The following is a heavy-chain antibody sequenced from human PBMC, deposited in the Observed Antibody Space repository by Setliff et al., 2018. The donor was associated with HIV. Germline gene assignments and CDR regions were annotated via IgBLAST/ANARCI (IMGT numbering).Heavy chain of an antibody. CDR1: GVSISSYY. J-gene: IGHJ4*02. Sequence: KPSETLSLTCSVSGVSISSYYWSWIRHSPGKGLEWIGIIFPGGATNYNPSLTSRVTISVDTSKNHLFLKLTSVTTADTAVYFCAKSSPSIGYITDCWGQGAPVTSPQ. CDR3: AKSSPSIGYITDC. V-gene: IGHV4-59*01. D-gene: IGHD5-12*01. CDR2: IFPGGAT.